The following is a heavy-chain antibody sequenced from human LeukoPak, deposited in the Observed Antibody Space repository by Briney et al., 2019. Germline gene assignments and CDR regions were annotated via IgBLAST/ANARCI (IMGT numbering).Heavy chain of an antibody. CDR3: ARDAGLEQQLGWFDP. D-gene: IGHD6-13*01. Sequence: GGSLRLSCAASGFTFSSYWMSWVRQAPGKGLEWVANIKQDGSEKYYVDSVKGRFTISRDNAKNALYLQMSSLRAEDTAVYYCARDAGLEQQLGWFDPWGQGTLVTVSS. J-gene: IGHJ5*02. CDR2: IKQDGSEK. CDR1: GFTFSSYW. V-gene: IGHV3-7*05.